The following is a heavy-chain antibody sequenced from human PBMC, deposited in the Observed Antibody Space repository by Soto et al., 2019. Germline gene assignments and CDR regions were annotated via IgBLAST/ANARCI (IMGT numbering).Heavy chain of an antibody. V-gene: IGHV5-51*01. J-gene: IGHJ4*02. Sequence: GEAMKISCECAGNCSTSNWIGRVWQMPGKDLEWMGIIYPGDSDTRYSPSFQGQVTISADKSISTAYLQWSSLKASDTAMYYCARQAAVDTAKYWGQGTLVTVSS. CDR1: GNCSTSNW. D-gene: IGHD5-18*01. CDR3: ARQAAVDTAKY. CDR2: IYPGDSDT.